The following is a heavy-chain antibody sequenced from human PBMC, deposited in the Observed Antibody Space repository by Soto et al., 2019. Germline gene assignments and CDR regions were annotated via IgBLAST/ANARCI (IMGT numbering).Heavy chain of an antibody. J-gene: IGHJ5*02. CDR2: IHYSGST. CDR1: GGSISSSTYY. CDR3: AIPSTGTTWVRFDP. V-gene: IGHV4-39*01. Sequence: QLQLQESGPGLVKPSETLSLTCNVSGGSISSSTYYWGWIRQPPGKGLEWIGSIHYSGSTYYNPSLKSRDTLSVDTSKNQFSLQLSSVTAADTAVYYCAIPSTGTTWVRFDPWGQGTLVTVSS. D-gene: IGHD1-1*01.